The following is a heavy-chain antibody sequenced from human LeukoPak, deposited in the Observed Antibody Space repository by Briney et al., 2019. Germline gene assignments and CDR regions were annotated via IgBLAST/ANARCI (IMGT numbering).Heavy chain of an antibody. CDR3: ARHHGYTYGRVDY. V-gene: IGHV4-39*01. Sequence: SETLSLTCTVSGDSVSSNGYYWGWIRQPPGKGLEWIANMYFSGSTYYNPSLKSRVTISVDTSKNQFSLKLSSVTAADTAVYYCARHHGYTYGRVDYWGQGTLVTVSS. D-gene: IGHD5-18*01. CDR2: MYFSGST. CDR1: GDSVSSNGYY. J-gene: IGHJ4*02.